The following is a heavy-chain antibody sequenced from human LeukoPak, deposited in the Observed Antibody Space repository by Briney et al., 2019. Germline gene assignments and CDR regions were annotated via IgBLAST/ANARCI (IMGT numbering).Heavy chain of an antibody. D-gene: IGHD5-18*01. CDR1: GFTFSSYW. Sequence: GGSLRLSCSASGFTFSSYWMHWVRQAPGKGLVWVSRVNSDGSSTSYADSVKGRFTISRDNARNTLYLQMNSLRAEDTAVYYCARGGAAMAYYWGQGTLVTVSS. J-gene: IGHJ4*02. CDR3: ARGGAAMAYY. V-gene: IGHV3-74*01. CDR2: VNSDGSST.